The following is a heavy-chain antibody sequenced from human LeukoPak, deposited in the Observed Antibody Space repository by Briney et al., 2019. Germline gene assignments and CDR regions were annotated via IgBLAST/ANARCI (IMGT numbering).Heavy chain of an antibody. Sequence: SQTLSLTCAISGDSVSSNSAAWSWIRQYPSRGLEWLGRTYYRSKWYHDYAVSVRSRVSVNPDTSKNQFSLQLNSVTPEDTAVYYCARFLGIGSQRHYFDSWGQKTVVTVSS. CDR1: GDSVSSNSAA. D-gene: IGHD6-19*01. CDR3: ARFLGIGSQRHYFDS. J-gene: IGHJ4*02. V-gene: IGHV6-1*01. CDR2: TYYRSKWYH.